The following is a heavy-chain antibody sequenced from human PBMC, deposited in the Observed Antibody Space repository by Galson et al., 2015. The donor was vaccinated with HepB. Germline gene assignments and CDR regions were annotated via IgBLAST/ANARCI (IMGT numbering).Heavy chain of an antibody. CDR3: ARKATYQLLILGSNYFDF. CDR2: IVGGGHTT. V-gene: IGHV3-23*01. D-gene: IGHD2-2*01. CDR1: GFPFRNFA. Sequence: SLRLSCAASGFPFRNFAMAWVRQAPGKGPEWVSGIVGGGHTTYYADSVKGRFTISRDNSKDTLYLQMNHLRAEDTAVYYCARKATYQLLILGSNYFDFWAQGTLVAVSS. J-gene: IGHJ4*02.